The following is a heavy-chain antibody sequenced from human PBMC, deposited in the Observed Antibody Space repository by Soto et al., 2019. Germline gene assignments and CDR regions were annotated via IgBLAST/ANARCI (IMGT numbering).Heavy chain of an antibody. CDR3: ARDRRVGSSSGMDV. J-gene: IGHJ6*03. V-gene: IGHV1-18*01. Sequence: ASVKVSCKASGCTFTSYGISWVRQAPGQGLEWMGWISAYNGNTNYAQKLQGRVTMTTDTSTSTAYMELRSLRSDDTAVYYCARDRRVGSSSGMDVWGKGTTVTVSS. CDR1: GCTFTSYG. CDR2: ISAYNGNT. D-gene: IGHD6-6*01.